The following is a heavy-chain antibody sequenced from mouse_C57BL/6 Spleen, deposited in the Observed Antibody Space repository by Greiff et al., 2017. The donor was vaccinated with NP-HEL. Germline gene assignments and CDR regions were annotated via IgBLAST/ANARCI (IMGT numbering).Heavy chain of an antibody. J-gene: IGHJ4*01. CDR2: IYPSDSET. CDR3: AREGYDYDVRAMDY. Sequence: QVQLKQPGAELVRPGSSVKLSCKASGYTFTSYWMDWVKQRPGQGLEWIGNIYPSDSETHYNQKFKDKATLTVDKSSSTAYMQLSSLTSEDSAVYYCAREGYDYDVRAMDYWGQGTSVTVSS. D-gene: IGHD2-4*01. CDR1: GYTFTSYW. V-gene: IGHV1-61*01.